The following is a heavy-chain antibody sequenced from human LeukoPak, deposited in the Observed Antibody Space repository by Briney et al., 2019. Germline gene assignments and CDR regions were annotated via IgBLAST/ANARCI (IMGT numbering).Heavy chain of an antibody. Sequence: SETLSLTCSVSGVSISNYYWSWIRQPPGKGLEWIAFIYYDGTTNYNPSLKSRATISVDTSKNQYSLNLISVTPADTAVYYCARGGASSKFFDAWGQGILATVSS. CDR2: IYYDGTT. D-gene: IGHD6-6*01. CDR1: GVSISNYY. CDR3: ARGGASSKFFDA. J-gene: IGHJ4*02. V-gene: IGHV4-59*01.